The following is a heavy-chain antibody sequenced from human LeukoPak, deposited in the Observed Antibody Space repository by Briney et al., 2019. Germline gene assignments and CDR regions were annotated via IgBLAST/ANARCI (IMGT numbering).Heavy chain of an antibody. V-gene: IGHV4-59*08. J-gene: IGHJ4*02. Sequence: SETLSLTCTVSGGSISSYYWSWIRQPPGKGLEWIGYIYYSGSTNYNPSLKSRVTISVDTSKNQFSLKLSSVTAADTAVYYCARHGPRDGYNYFYFDYWGQGTLVTVSS. D-gene: IGHD5-24*01. CDR2: IYYSGST. CDR1: GGSISSYY. CDR3: ARHGPRDGYNYFYFDY.